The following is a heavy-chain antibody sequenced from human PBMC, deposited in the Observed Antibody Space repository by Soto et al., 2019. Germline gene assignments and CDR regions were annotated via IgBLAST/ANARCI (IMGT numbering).Heavy chain of an antibody. V-gene: IGHV3-23*01. CDR2: ISTSGAST. CDR3: ANGDSGWPLWFFAY. J-gene: IGHJ4*02. CDR1: GITFDTYA. D-gene: IGHD6-19*01. Sequence: GGSLRLSCAASGITFDTYAMGWVCQAPGKGLEWVSAISTSGASTSFADFVEGRFTISRDNSENTLYLQMSSLRVEDTAVYYCANGDSGWPLWFFAYCGQGLRVTASS.